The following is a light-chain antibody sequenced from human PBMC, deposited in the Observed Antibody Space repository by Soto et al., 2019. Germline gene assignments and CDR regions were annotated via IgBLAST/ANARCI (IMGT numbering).Light chain of an antibody. J-gene: IGKJ5*01. Sequence: EIVLAQSSGTLSFSSGERATLSCRVSQSVSSSYLAWYQHKPGQAPRLLIYGASSRATGIPDRFSGSGSGTDFTLTISRLEPEDFAVYYCQQYGTSVITFGQGTRLEIK. CDR3: QQYGTSVIT. V-gene: IGKV3-20*01. CDR1: QSVSSSY. CDR2: GAS.